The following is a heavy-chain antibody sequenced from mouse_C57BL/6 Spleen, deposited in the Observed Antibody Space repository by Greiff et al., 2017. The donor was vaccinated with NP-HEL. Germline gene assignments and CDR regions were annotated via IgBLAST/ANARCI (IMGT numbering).Heavy chain of an antibody. D-gene: IGHD1-1*01. CDR2: IDPSDSYT. Sequence: QVQLQQPGAELVRPGTSVKLSCKASGYTFTSYWMHWVKQRPGQGLEWIGVIDPSDSYTNYNQKFKGKATLTVDTSSSTAYMQLSSLTSEDSAVYYCARSGYGSSSYYFDYWGQGTTLTVSS. CDR3: ARSGYGSSSYYFDY. J-gene: IGHJ2*01. CDR1: GYTFTSYW. V-gene: IGHV1-59*01.